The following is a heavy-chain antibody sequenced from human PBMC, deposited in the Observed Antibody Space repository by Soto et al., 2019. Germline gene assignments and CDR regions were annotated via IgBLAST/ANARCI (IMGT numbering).Heavy chain of an antibody. V-gene: IGHV1-46*02. Sequence: ASVKVSCKASGYTFNSYDIHWVRQAPGQGLEWMGIIDPSGGSTTYAQKFQGRVTVTRDTSTTTVYMELSSLRSDDTAVYYCARVCPYDLGSHFDYGGKGPLVT. J-gene: IGHJ4*02. CDR1: GYTFNSYD. D-gene: IGHD3-10*01. CDR2: IDPSGGST. CDR3: ARVCPYDLGSHFDY.